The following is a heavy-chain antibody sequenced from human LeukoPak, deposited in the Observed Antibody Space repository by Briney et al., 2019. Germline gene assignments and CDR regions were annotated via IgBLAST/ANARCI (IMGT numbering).Heavy chain of an antibody. J-gene: IGHJ4*02. CDR2: INHSGST. CDR1: GGSFSGYY. CDR3: ARGLSGSGYYFDY. V-gene: IGHV4-34*01. Sequence: PSETLSPTCAVYGGSFSGYYWSWIRQPPGKGLEWIGEINHSGSTNYNPSLKSRVTISVDTSKNQFSLKLSSVTAADTAVYYCARGLSGSGYYFDYWGQGTLVTVSS. D-gene: IGHD3-3*01.